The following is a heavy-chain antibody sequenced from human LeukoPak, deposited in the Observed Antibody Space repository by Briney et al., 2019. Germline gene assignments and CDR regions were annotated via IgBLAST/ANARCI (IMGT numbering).Heavy chain of an antibody. CDR2: ISSSGSTI. CDR3: AKDTGGYSGYDPPDR. Sequence: PGRSLRLSCAASGFTFSDYYMSWIRQAPGKGLEWVSYISSSGSTIYYADSVKGRFTISRDNAKNSLYLQMNSLRAEDTALYYCAKDTGGYSGYDPPDRWGQGTLVTVSS. D-gene: IGHD5-12*01. CDR1: GFTFSDYY. J-gene: IGHJ5*02. V-gene: IGHV3-11*01.